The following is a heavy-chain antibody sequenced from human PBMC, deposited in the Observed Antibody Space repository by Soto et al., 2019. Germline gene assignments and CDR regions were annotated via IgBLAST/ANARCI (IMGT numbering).Heavy chain of an antibody. J-gene: IGHJ6*02. D-gene: IGHD2-2*01. CDR3: ARDRVPAASPYGMDV. CDR2: INPSGGST. CDR1: GGTFSSYA. Sequence: QVQLVQSGAEVKKPGSSVKVSCKASGGTFSSYAISWVRQAPGQGLEWMGIINPSGGSTSYAQKFQGRVTMTRDTSTSTVYMELSSLRSEDTAVYYCARDRVPAASPYGMDVWGQGTTVTVSS. V-gene: IGHV1-46*01.